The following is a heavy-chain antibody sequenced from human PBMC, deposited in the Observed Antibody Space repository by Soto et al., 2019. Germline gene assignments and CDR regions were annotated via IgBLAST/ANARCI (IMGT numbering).Heavy chain of an antibody. V-gene: IGHV4-61*08. CDR2: IYYSGST. Sequence: SETPSLTCTVSGCSISSGGYYWSWIRQHPGKGLEWIGYIYYSGSTNYNPSLKGRVTMSVDTSKNQFSLKLTSVNTADTAIYYCTRGGDPYKTGHWGQGTLVTVSS. CDR1: GCSISSGGYY. CDR3: TRGGDPYKTGH. D-gene: IGHD2-21*01. J-gene: IGHJ4*02.